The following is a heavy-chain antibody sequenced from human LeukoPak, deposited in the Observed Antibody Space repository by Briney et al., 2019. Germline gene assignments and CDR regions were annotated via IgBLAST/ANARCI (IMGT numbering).Heavy chain of an antibody. CDR3: AKGGYVDY. D-gene: IGHD3-16*01. V-gene: IGHV3-7*01. CDR1: GFTFSNYA. Sequence: GGSLRLSCAASGFTFSNYAMSWVRQAPGKGLEWVANIKANGRETYYVDSVKGRFTISRDNAQKSLYLQLNSLRVEDTAIYYCAKGGYVDYCGQGSLVTVSS. CDR2: IKANGRET. J-gene: IGHJ4*02.